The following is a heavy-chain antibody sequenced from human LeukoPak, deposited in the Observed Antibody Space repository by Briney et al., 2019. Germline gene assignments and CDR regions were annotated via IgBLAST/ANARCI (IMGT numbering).Heavy chain of an antibody. D-gene: IGHD3-10*01. CDR3: ARERYYYGSGSYRYYYYGMDV. V-gene: IGHV1-69*01. Sequence: SVKVSCKASGGTFSSYAISWVRQAPGQGLEWMGGIIPIFGTANYAQKFQGRVTITADESTSTAYMELSSLRSEDTAVYYCARERYYYGSGSYRYYYYGMDVWGKGTTVTVSS. CDR1: GGTFSSYA. J-gene: IGHJ6*04. CDR2: IIPIFGTA.